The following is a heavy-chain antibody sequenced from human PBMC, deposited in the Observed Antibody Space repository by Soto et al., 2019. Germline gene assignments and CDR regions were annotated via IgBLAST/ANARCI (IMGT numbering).Heavy chain of an antibody. CDR1: GYSVGSSAAMY. D-gene: IGHD5-12*01. CDR3: ARAQESGDYHRMSS. Sequence: SETLSLTCTVSGYSVGSSAAMYWSWVRQPPGKELEFIGKIYRSGSTLLNSDLQSRVTLSMEPSKNQFSLNLRSVTVGDTARYFCARAQESGDYHRMSSWGPGSTVTVSS. J-gene: IGHJ6*02. V-gene: IGHV4-61*08. CDR2: IYRSGST.